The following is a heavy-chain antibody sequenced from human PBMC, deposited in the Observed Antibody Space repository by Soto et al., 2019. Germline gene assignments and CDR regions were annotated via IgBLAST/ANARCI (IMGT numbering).Heavy chain of an antibody. J-gene: IGHJ5*02. D-gene: IGHD3-3*01. Sequence: SETLSLTCSVSGGTISGYYWTWIRQPAGKGLEWIGRIYSSGNTKYNPSLQSRVTMSLDTSNNQFSLRLTSVTAADTAVYYCARGQRFSDWFDPWGQATLVTVSS. CDR2: IYSSGNT. CDR3: ARGQRFSDWFDP. V-gene: IGHV4-4*07. CDR1: GGTISGYY.